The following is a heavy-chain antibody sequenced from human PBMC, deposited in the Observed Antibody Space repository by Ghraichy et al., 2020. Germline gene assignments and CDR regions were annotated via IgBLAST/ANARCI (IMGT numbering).Heavy chain of an antibody. Sequence: SETLSLTCTVSGGSISSSSYYWGWIRQPPGKGLEWIGSIYYSGSTYYNPSLKSRVTISVDTSKNQFSLKLSSVTAADTAVYYCARRDSSGWLGEYFQHWGQGTLVTVSS. V-gene: IGHV4-39*01. J-gene: IGHJ1*01. D-gene: IGHD6-19*01. CDR1: GGSISSSSYY. CDR3: ARRDSSGWLGEYFQH. CDR2: IYYSGST.